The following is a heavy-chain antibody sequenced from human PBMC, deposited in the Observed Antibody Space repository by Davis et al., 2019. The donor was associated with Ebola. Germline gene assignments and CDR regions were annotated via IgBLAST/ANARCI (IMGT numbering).Heavy chain of an antibody. CDR1: GFTFSDYY. CDR3: ARLLYYYDSSSDY. V-gene: IGHV3-11*04. D-gene: IGHD3-22*01. Sequence: GESLKISCAASGFTFSDYYMSWIRQAPGKGPEWVSYISTSGTTIHYADSVKGRFTISRDNAKNSLYLQMNSLRDEDTAVYYCARLLYYYDSSSDYWGQGTLVTVSS. J-gene: IGHJ4*02. CDR2: ISTSGTTI.